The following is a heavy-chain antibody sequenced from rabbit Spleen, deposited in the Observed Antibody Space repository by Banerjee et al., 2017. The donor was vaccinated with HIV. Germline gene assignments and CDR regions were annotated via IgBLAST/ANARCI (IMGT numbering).Heavy chain of an antibody. CDR2: IYTGNLKT. CDR3: ARDGAGGSYFAL. V-gene: IGHV1S45*01. J-gene: IGHJ4*01. D-gene: IGHD8-1*01. Sequence: QEQLVESGGGLVKPEGSLTLSCTASGFSFSSSYDMCWVRQAPGKGLEWIGCIYTGNLKTYYASWAKGRFTISKTSSTTVTLQMTSLTAADTATYFCARDGAGGSYFALWGPGTLVTVS. CDR1: GFSFSSSYD.